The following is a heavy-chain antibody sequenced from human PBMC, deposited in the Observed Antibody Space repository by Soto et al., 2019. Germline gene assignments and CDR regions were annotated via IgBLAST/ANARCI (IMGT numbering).Heavy chain of an antibody. Sequence: ASVNVSCKTSGYIFPDHLIHWVRQSPGQGLQWVGWVHPDSGGTNVAQAFQDRVTMTADTSITTAYMDLARLRPDDTAIFYCARGAQGFFPVSGIYFYFDHWGQGTPVTVSS. CDR2: VHPDSGGT. V-gene: IGHV1-2*02. J-gene: IGHJ4*02. CDR3: ARGAQGFFPVSGIYFYFDH. CDR1: GYIFPDHL. D-gene: IGHD3-22*01.